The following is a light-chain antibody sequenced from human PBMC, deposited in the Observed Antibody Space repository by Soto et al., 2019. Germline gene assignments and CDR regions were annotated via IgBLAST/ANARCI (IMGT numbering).Light chain of an antibody. J-gene: IGKJ4*01. Sequence: EIVLTQSPAILSLSPGERATLSCRASQSVGTYLDWYQQKLGQAPRLLIYDASTRATGIPARFSGSGSGTDFTITISSLEPEDVAVYYCQQRVNWLTFGGGTKVEL. CDR3: QQRVNWLT. CDR1: QSVGTY. V-gene: IGKV3-11*01. CDR2: DAS.